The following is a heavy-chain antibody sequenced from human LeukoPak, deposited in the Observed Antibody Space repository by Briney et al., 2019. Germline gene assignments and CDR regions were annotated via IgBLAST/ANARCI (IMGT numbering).Heavy chain of an antibody. D-gene: IGHD2-2*01. Sequence: GGSLRLSCAASGFTFSSYSMNWVRQAPGKGLEWVSSISSSSYIYYADSVKGRFTISRDNAKNSLYLQMNSLRAEDTAVYYCARDSVVIPAAIYYGMDVWGQGTTVTVSS. CDR3: ARDSVVIPAAIYYGMDV. CDR2: ISSSSYI. CDR1: GFTFSSYS. J-gene: IGHJ6*02. V-gene: IGHV3-21*04.